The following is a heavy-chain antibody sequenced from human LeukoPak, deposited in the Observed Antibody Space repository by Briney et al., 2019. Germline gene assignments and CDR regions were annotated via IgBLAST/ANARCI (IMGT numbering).Heavy chain of an antibody. CDR1: GGSISGHY. Sequence: SETLSLTCTVSGGSISGHYWSWIRQPPGKGLEWIGYIYYSGSTKYNPSLKSRVTISVDTSKNQFSLELSSVTAADTAVYYCARGARAGYNLEPFDYWGQGTLVTVSS. CDR2: IYYSGST. J-gene: IGHJ4*02. V-gene: IGHV4-59*08. CDR3: ARGARAGYNLEPFDY. D-gene: IGHD5-24*01.